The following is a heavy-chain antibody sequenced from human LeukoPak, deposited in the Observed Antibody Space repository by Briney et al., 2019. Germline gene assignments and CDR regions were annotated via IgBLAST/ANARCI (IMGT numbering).Heavy chain of an antibody. V-gene: IGHV1-46*01. J-gene: IGHJ4*02. CDR2: INPSGGST. CDR3: ARDLGEDYYDSSGYDY. D-gene: IGHD3-22*01. CDR1: GYTFTSYY. Sequence: GASVKVSCKASGYTFTSYYMHWVRQAPGQGLEWMGIINPSGGSTSYAQKFQGRVTMTRDTSTSTVYMELSSLRSGDTAVYYRARDLGEDYYDSSGYDYWGQGTLVTVSS.